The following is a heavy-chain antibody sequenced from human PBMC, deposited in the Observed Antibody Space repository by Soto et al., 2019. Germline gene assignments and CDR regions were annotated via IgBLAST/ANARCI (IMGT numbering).Heavy chain of an antibody. CDR1: GGSISSDY. CDR2: IYYSGST. J-gene: IGHJ6*02. D-gene: IGHD3-10*01. Sequence: SETLALTCTVSGGSISSDYWSWIRQPPGEVLGLIGYIYYSGSTNYNPSLKSRVTISVDTSKNKFSLKLSYVTAADTAVYYCERDKRARGDGHHFLYYYYGMDVWGQGTTVTVSS. CDR3: ERDKRARGDGHHFLYYYYGMDV. V-gene: IGHV4-59*01.